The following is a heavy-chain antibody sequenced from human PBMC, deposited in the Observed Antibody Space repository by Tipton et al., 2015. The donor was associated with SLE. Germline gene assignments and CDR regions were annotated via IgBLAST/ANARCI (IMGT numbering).Heavy chain of an antibody. CDR3: ARTSLGSVVPAAIRVYNWFDP. Sequence: TLSLTCAVYGGSFSGYYWSWIRQPPGKGLEWIGEIYHSGSTNYNPSLKSRVTISVDKSKNQVSLKLASVTAADTAVYYCARTSLGSVVPAAIRVYNWFDPWGQGSLVTVSS. V-gene: IGHV4-34*01. D-gene: IGHD2-2*01. CDR2: IYHSGST. J-gene: IGHJ5*02. CDR1: GGSFSGYY.